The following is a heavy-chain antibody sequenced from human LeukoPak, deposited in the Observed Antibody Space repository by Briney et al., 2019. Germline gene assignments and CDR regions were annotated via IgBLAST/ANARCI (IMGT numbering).Heavy chain of an antibody. CDR2: INPSGGST. V-gene: IGHV1-46*01. D-gene: IGHD3-9*01. CDR3: ASNYDILTGFDY. Sequence: ASVKVSCKASGYTFTSYYMHWVRQAPGQGLEWMGIINPSGGSTSYAQEFQGRVTMTRDTSTSTVYMELSSLRSEDTAVYYCASNYDILTGFDYWGQGTLVTVSS. CDR1: GYTFTSYY. J-gene: IGHJ4*02.